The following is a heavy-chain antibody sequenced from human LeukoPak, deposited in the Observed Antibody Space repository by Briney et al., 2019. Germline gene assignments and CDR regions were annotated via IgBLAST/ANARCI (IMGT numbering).Heavy chain of an antibody. V-gene: IGHV3-53*01. CDR3: AREAVAVAGHFDY. Sequence: GGSLRLSCAASGFTFSDYYMSWIRQAPGKGLEWVSVVYSGGRTYYADSVKDRFTISKDNSKNTLYLQMNSLRAEDTAMYYCAREAVAVAGHFDYWGQGTLVTVSS. CDR1: GFTFSDYY. D-gene: IGHD6-19*01. J-gene: IGHJ4*02. CDR2: VYSGGRT.